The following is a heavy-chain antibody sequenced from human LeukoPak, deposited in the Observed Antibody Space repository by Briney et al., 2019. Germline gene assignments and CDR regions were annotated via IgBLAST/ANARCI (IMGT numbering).Heavy chain of an antibody. CDR2: IFSSGPT. D-gene: IGHD3-10*01. CDR3: AISGLGFGEFRGLDY. J-gene: IGHJ4*02. V-gene: IGHV3-53*01. CDR1: GFNVSNNY. Sequence: PGGSVRLSCAASGFNVSNNYMNWVRQAPGKGLEWVSVIFSSGPTYYADSVKGRFTISGDTSKNALYLQMNSLRAEDTAVYYCAISGLGFGEFRGLDYWGQGTLVTVSS.